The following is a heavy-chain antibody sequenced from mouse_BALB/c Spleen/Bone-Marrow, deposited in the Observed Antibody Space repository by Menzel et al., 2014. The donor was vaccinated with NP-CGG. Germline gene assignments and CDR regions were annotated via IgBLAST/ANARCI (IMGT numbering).Heavy chain of an antibody. CDR2: ISNGGSYT. Sequence: EVKLVESGGGLMKPGGSLKLSCAASGFTFXDYYMYWVRQTPEKTLEWVATISNGGSYTYYPDSVKGRFTISRDNAKNNLYLQMSSLKSEDTAMYYCARDSLYYYGSSYGYFDVWGAGTTVTVSS. V-gene: IGHV5-4*02. J-gene: IGHJ1*01. CDR3: ARDSLYYYGSSYGYFDV. D-gene: IGHD1-1*01. CDR1: GFTFXDYY.